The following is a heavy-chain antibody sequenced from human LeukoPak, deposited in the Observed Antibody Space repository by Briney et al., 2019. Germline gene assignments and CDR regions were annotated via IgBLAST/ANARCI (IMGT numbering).Heavy chain of an antibody. CDR1: GGSISSYY. CDR3: ARDYGSGSFDY. D-gene: IGHD3-10*01. Sequence: SETLSLTCTVSGGSISSYYWSWIRQPPGKGLEWIGYIYYSGSPNYNPSLKSRVTISVDTSKNQFSLKLSSVTAADTAVYYCARDYGSGSFDYWGQGTLVTVSS. V-gene: IGHV4-59*01. J-gene: IGHJ4*02. CDR2: IYYSGSP.